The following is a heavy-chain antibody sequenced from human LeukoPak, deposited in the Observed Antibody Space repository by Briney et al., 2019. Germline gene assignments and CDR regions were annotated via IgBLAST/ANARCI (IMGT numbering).Heavy chain of an antibody. V-gene: IGHV3-33*01. CDR3: ARDRIGYLDAFDI. D-gene: IGHD3-22*01. J-gene: IGHJ3*02. Sequence: PGRSLRLSCAASGFTFSSYAMHWVRQAPGKGLEWVAGIWYDGSNKYYEDSVKGRFTISRDNSKNTLYLQMSSLRAEDTAVYYCARDRIGYLDAFDIWGQGTMVTVSS. CDR2: IWYDGSNK. CDR1: GFTFSSYA.